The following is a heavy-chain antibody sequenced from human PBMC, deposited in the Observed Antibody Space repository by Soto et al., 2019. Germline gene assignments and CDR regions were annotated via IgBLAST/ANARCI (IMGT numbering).Heavy chain of an antibody. D-gene: IGHD3-9*01. Sequence: QLQLQESGPGLLKPSETLSLTCTVSGGSVSSSSYYWGWVRQPPGKGLEWIGSVYYSGSSYYNPSLEMRVTISVDKSKNQFSLKLMSLSAADTAVYYCGRLEGLATISYYFDYWGQGALVTVSS. CDR3: GRLEGLATISYYFDY. CDR1: GGSVSSSSYY. V-gene: IGHV4-39*01. J-gene: IGHJ4*02. CDR2: VYYSGSS.